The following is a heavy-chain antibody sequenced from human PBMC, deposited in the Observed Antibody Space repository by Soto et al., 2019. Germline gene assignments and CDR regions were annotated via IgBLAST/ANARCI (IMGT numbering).Heavy chain of an antibody. J-gene: IGHJ3*02. CDR2: IYYSGST. CDR1: GGSISSSSYY. CDR3: ARREYYYDSSGYYADAFDI. Sequence: SETLSLTCTVSGGSISSSSYYWGWIRQPPGKGLEWIGSIYYSGSTYYNPSLKSRVTISVDTSKNQFSLKLSSVTAADTAVYYCARREYYYDSSGYYADAFDIWGQGTMVTVSS. V-gene: IGHV4-39*01. D-gene: IGHD3-22*01.